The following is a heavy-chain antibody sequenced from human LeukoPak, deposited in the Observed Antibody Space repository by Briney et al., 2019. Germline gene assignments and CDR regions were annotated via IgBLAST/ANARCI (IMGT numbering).Heavy chain of an antibody. Sequence: GGSLRLSCAASGFTVSSNYMSWVRQAPGKGLEWVSVIYSGGSTYYADSVKGRLTISRDNSKNPLYLQMTSLKAEDTAVYYYARVGSGYIGYWGQGTLVTVSS. CDR2: IYSGGST. CDR1: GFTVSSNY. V-gene: IGHV3-53*01. J-gene: IGHJ4*02. D-gene: IGHD3-3*01. CDR3: ARVGSGYIGY.